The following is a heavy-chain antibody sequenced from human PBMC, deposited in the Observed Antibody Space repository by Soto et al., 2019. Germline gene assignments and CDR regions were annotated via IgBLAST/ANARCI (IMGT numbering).Heavy chain of an antibody. CDR2: IYWDDDK. CDR3: AHRVLRTVFGLVTTTAIYFDF. Sequence: QITLKESGPTVVKPTEPLTLTCTFSGFSLTTSGVGVGWVRQSPGKAPEWLALIYWDDDKRYSTSLKSRLTIYKDTSKNQVVLTMASVDPADTATYYCAHRVLRTVFGLVTTTAIYFDFWGQGTPVVVSS. J-gene: IGHJ4*02. CDR1: GFSLTTSGVG. D-gene: IGHD3-3*01. V-gene: IGHV2-5*02.